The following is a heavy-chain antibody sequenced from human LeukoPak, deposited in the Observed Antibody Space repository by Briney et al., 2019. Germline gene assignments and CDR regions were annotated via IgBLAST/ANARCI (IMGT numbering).Heavy chain of an antibody. J-gene: IGHJ4*02. CDR2: IYYSGST. CDR3: ARKLIAYGYLDY. V-gene: IGHV4-31*03. D-gene: IGHD2-8*01. CDR1: GGSISSSGYY. Sequence: SETLSLTCTVSGGSISSSGYYWSWIRQPPGKGLEWIGYIYYSGSTYYNPSLKSRVTISVDTSKNQFSLKLSSVTAADSAVYSCARKLIAYGYLDYWGQGTLVTVSS.